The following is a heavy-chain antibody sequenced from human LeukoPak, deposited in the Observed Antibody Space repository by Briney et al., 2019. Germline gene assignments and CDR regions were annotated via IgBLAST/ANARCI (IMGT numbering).Heavy chain of an antibody. CDR1: GGSFSGYY. V-gene: IGHV4-34*01. J-gene: IGHJ6*03. Sequence: SETLSLTCAVYGGSFSGYYWSWIRHPPGKWLEWNGEINHIGSTNYNPSLKSRVTISGDTSKNQFSLKLSSVTAADTAVYFCARVGYSYVINDWSRTGLGAYPTKYYYHMDVWGKGTTVTVSS. CDR2: INHIGST. D-gene: IGHD5-18*01. CDR3: ARVGYSYVINDWSRTGLGAYPTKYYYHMDV.